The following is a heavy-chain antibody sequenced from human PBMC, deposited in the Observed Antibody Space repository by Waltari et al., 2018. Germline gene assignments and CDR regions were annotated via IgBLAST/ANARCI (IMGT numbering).Heavy chain of an antibody. Sequence: QVQLQESGPGLVKPSETLSLTCTVPGGSISSHYWSWIRQPPGKGLEWIGYIYYSGSTNYNPALKSRVTISVDTSKNQFSLKLSSVTAADTAVYYCARFSSGWGWFDPWGQGTLVTVSS. CDR1: GGSISSHY. CDR3: ARFSSGWGWFDP. J-gene: IGHJ5*02. V-gene: IGHV4-59*11. D-gene: IGHD6-19*01. CDR2: IYYSGST.